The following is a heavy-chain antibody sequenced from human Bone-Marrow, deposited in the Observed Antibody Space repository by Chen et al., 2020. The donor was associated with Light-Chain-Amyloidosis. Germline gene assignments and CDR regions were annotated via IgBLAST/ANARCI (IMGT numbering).Heavy chain of an antibody. J-gene: IGHJ4*02. V-gene: IGHV3-74*01. CDR3: TRGDCTSTSCFLDF. CDR1: GFSLRSYW. Sequence: VQLVESGGGLVQPGGSLRLSCAASGFSLRSYWMHWVRQVPGKGLVWVARIKSDGSATNYADSVKGRFTVSRDNAKNTLYLQMKSLRAEDTAVYYCTRGDCTSTSCFLDFWGQGTLVTVSS. CDR2: IKSDGSAT. D-gene: IGHD2-2*01.